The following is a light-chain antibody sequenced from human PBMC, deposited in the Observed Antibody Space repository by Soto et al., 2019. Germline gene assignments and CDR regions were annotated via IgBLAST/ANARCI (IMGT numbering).Light chain of an antibody. CDR2: KAS. V-gene: IGKV1-5*03. CDR3: QQYNGYRWT. Sequence: DIQMTQSPSTLSASVGDRVTITCRASQSISNWLVWYQQKPGKAPKILIYKASSLESGVPSRFSGSGSGTEFTLTISSLQPADSATYYCQQYNGYRWTFGQGTKVDIK. CDR1: QSISNW. J-gene: IGKJ1*01.